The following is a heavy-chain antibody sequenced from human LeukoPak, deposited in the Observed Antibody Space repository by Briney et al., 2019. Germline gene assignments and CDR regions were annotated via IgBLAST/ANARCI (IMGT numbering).Heavy chain of an antibody. V-gene: IGHV3-30-3*01. D-gene: IGHD3-10*01. Sequence: PGRSLRLSCAASGFTFSSYAMHWVRQAPGKGLEWVAVISYDGSNKYYADSVKGRFTISRDNSKNTLYLQMNSLRAEDTAVYYCARAGLRRFGESDGTYGMDVWGQGTTVTVSS. CDR3: ARAGLRRFGESDGTYGMDV. CDR2: ISYDGSNK. CDR1: GFTFSSYA. J-gene: IGHJ6*02.